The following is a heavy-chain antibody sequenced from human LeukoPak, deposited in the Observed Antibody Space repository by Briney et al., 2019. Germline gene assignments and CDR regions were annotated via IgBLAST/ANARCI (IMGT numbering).Heavy chain of an antibody. J-gene: IGHJ3*02. Sequence: SETLSLTCTVSGGSISSSSYYWGWIRQPPGKGLEWIGSIYYSGSTYYNPSLKSRVTISVDTSKNQFSLKLSSVTAADTAGYYCARHRRGASPWAHVLDIGAKGKMDTVFS. CDR2: IYYSGST. CDR3: ARHRRGASPWAHVLDI. CDR1: GGSISSSSYY. D-gene: IGHD3-16*01. V-gene: IGHV4-39*01.